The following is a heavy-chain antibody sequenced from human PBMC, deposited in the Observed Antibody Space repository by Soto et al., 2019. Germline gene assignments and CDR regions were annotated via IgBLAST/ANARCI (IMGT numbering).Heavy chain of an antibody. D-gene: IGHD2-2*01. V-gene: IGHV1-69*02. J-gene: IGHJ5*02. CDR1: GGSFSSYT. CDR2: IIPILGIA. Sequence: SVKPSCKACGGSFSSYTISWVRQAPKQGLEWMGRIIPILGIANYAQKFQGRVTITADKSTSTAYMELSSLRSEDTAVYYCARGSLTYCSSTSCYAPGWFDPWGQGTLVTVSS. CDR3: ARGSLTYCSSTSCYAPGWFDP.